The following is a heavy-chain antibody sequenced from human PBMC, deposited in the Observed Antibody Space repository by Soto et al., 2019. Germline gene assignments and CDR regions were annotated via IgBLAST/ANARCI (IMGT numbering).Heavy chain of an antibody. CDR2: IIPIFGTA. V-gene: IGHV1-69*13. CDR3: AKYGDYVGWFDP. Sequence: SVKVSCKASGGTFSSYAISWVRQAPGQGLEWMGGIIPIFGTANYAQKFQGRVTITADESTSTAYMELSSLRSEDTAVYYCAKYGDYVGWFDPWGQGTLVTVSS. D-gene: IGHD4-17*01. J-gene: IGHJ5*02. CDR1: GGTFSSYA.